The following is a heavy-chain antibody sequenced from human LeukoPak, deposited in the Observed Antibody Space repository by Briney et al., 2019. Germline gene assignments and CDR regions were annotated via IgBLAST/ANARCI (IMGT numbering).Heavy chain of an antibody. J-gene: IGHJ5*01. D-gene: IGHD1-1*01. CDR2: ISGSGRST. CDR3: AKAGARGNVNWFDS. Sequence: GGSLRLSCGASGFSFTSYAMNWVRQAPGKGLEWVSAISGSGRSTYSADSVRGRFTTSRDNSKNILYLQMNNLRGEDTAVYYCAKAGARGNVNWFDSWGQGTLVTVSS. V-gene: IGHV3-23*01. CDR1: GFSFTSYA.